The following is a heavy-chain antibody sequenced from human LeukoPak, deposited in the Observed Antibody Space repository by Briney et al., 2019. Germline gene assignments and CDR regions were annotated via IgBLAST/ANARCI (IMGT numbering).Heavy chain of an antibody. V-gene: IGHV3-15*01. CDR2: IKSKTDGGAT. CDR1: GFTFSNAW. J-gene: IGHJ4*02. Sequence: TAGGSLRLSCAASGFTFSNAWMSWVRQAPGKGLEWVGRIKSKTDGGATDYEAPVKGRFIISRDDSKNTLYLQMNSLRAEDTAVYYCARDDPARYWGQGTLVTVSS. CDR3: ARDDPARY.